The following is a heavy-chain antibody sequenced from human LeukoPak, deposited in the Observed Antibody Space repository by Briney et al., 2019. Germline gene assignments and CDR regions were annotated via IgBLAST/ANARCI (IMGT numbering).Heavy chain of an antibody. CDR2: IRSKAYGGTT. CDR1: GFTFGDYA. V-gene: IGHV3-49*04. J-gene: IGHJ6*03. Sequence: GGSLRLSCTASGFTFGDYAMSWVRQAPGKGLEWVGFIRSKAYGGTTEYAASVKGRFTISRDDSKSIAYLQMNSLKTEDTAVYYCTRGSPYSGSYYYYYYMDVWGKGTTVTVSS. CDR3: TRGSPYSGSYYYYYYMDV. D-gene: IGHD1-26*01.